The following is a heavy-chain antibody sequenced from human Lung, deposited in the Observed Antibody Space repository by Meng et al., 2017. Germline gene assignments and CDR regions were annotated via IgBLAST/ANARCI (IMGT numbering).Heavy chain of an antibody. J-gene: IGHJ4*02. CDR2: INHSGST. CDR3: ARGPTTMAHDFDY. CDR1: GGSFSDYY. V-gene: IGHV4-34*01. D-gene: IGHD4-11*01. Sequence: QGPPQQAGAGLLKPSETLSLTCVVSGGSFSDYYWSWIRQPPGKGLEWIGEINHSGSTNYNPSLESRATISVDTSQNNLSLKLSSVTAADSAVYYCARGPTTMAHDFDYWGQGTLVTVSS.